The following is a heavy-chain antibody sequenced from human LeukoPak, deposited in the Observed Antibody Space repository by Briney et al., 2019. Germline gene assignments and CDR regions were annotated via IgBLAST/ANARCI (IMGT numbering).Heavy chain of an antibody. CDR2: IQSRNYGGTT. J-gene: IGHJ4*02. V-gene: IGHV3-49*04. Sequence: GGSLRLSCTASGFTFGDYGMSWVRQAPGKGLEWVGFIQSRNYGGTTQHAASVKGRFTISRDDSKSIAYLQMNSLKTEDTAAYYCTASNHLYCSSISCHFDYWGQGTLVTVSS. CDR3: TASNHLYCSSISCHFDY. CDR1: GFTFGDYG. D-gene: IGHD2-2*01.